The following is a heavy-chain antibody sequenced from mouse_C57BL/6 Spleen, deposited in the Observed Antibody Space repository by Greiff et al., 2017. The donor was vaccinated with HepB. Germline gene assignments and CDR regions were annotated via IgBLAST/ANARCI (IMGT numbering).Heavy chain of an antibody. J-gene: IGHJ2*01. D-gene: IGHD2-3*01. V-gene: IGHV3-6*01. CDR3: ARKWDDGYYGTFDY. CDR2: ISYDGSN. Sequence: ESGPGLVKPSQSLSLTCSVTGYSITSGYYWNWIRQFPGNKLEWMGYISYDGSNNYNPSLKNLISITRDTSKNQFFLKLNSVTTEYTATYYCARKWDDGYYGTFDYWGQGTTLTVSS. CDR1: GYSITSGYY.